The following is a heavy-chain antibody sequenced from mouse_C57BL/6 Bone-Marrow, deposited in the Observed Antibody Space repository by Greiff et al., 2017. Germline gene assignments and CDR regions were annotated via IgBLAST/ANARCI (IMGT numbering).Heavy chain of an antibody. D-gene: IGHD6-2*01. CDR2: INPYNGDT. Sequence: VQLKESGPELVKPGDSVKISCKASGYSFTGYFMNWVMQSHGKSLEWIGRINPYNGDTFYNQKFKGKATLTVDKSSSTAHMELRSLTSEDSAVYYCARGLFAWFAYWGQGTLVTVSA. CDR1: GYSFTGYF. CDR3: ARGLFAWFAY. J-gene: IGHJ3*01. V-gene: IGHV1-20*01.